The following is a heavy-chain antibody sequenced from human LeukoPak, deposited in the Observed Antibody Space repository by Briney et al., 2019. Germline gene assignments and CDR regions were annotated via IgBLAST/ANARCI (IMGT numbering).Heavy chain of an antibody. CDR3: AKGDRGHCTGAKCYPFDY. Sequence: GRSLRLSCAASGFTFANYALNWVRQAPGERQEWVASITGAGGRGGIYYADSVKGRFTISRDNSKNTVYLQMTSLRADDTAVYHCAKGDRGHCTGAKCYPFDYWGQGTVVTVSS. CDR1: GFTFANYA. V-gene: IGHV3-23*01. D-gene: IGHD2-8*02. J-gene: IGHJ4*02. CDR2: ITGAGGRGGI.